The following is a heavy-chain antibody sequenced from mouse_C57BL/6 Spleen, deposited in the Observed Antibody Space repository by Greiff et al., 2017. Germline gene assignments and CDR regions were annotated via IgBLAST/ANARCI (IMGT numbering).Heavy chain of an antibody. Sequence: QVQLQQSGAELAKPGASVKLSCKASGYTFTSYWMHWVKQRPGQGLEWIGYINPSSGYTKYNQKFKDKATLTADKSSSTAYMQLSSLTYDDSAVYYCARSGFTTVVATRAMDYWGQGTSVTVSS. J-gene: IGHJ4*01. CDR3: ARSGFTTVVATRAMDY. D-gene: IGHD1-1*01. CDR2: INPSSGYT. CDR1: GYTFTSYW. V-gene: IGHV1-7*01.